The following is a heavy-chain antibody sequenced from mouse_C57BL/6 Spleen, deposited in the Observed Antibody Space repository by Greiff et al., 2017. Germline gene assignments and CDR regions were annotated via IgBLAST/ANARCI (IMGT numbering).Heavy chain of an antibody. CDR2: IDPSDSYT. J-gene: IGHJ1*03. CDR3: ARERGYFDV. V-gene: IGHV1-59*01. Sequence: QVQPQQPGAELVRPGTSVKLSCKASGYTFTSYWMHWVKQRPGQGLEWIGVIDPSDSYTNYNQKFKGKATLTVDTSSSTAYMQLSSLTSEDSAVYYCARERGYFDVWGTGTTVTVSS. CDR1: GYTFTSYW.